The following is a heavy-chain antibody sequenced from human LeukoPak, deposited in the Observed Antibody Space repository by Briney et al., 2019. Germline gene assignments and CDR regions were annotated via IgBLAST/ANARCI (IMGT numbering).Heavy chain of an antibody. CDR1: GGSITSYY. CDR2: IYYSGST. Sequence: SETLSLTCTVSGGSITSYYWSWIRQPPGKGLEWIGYIYYSGSTNYNPSLKSRVTISVDTSKNQFSLKLSSVTAADTAVYYCAGLVGRYSSGLYYYYFDYWGQGTLVTVSS. D-gene: IGHD3-22*01. V-gene: IGHV4-59*01. J-gene: IGHJ4*02. CDR3: AGLVGRYSSGLYYYYFDY.